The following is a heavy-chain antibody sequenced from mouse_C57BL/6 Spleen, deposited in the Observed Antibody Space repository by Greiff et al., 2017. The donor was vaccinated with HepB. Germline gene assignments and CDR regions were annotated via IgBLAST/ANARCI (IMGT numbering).Heavy chain of an antibody. CDR2: INPGSGGT. D-gene: IGHD2-12*01. Sequence: QVQLQQSGAELVRPGTSVKVSCKASGYAFTNYLIEWVKQRPGQGLEWIGVINPGSGGTNYNEKFKGKATLTADKSSSTAYMQLSSLTSEDSAVYFCARSRELYDGDYWGQGTTLTVSS. V-gene: IGHV1-54*01. CDR1: GYAFTNYL. CDR3: ARSRELYDGDY. J-gene: IGHJ2*01.